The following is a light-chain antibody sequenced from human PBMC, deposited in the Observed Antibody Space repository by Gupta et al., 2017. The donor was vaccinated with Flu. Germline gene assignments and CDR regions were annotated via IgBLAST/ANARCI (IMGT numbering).Light chain of an antibody. Sequence: DTLSLSPGERVTRSCRARQSVKSGYRAGYHQKPGHSPRLRIYGASTWATGVPDRFGGSGSGTDFMLTIIRLEPEDFAAYYWQQYGMSPPTCGQGTKVEVK. CDR1: QSVKSGY. CDR2: GAS. V-gene: IGKV3-20*01. CDR3: QQYGMSPPT. J-gene: IGKJ1*01.